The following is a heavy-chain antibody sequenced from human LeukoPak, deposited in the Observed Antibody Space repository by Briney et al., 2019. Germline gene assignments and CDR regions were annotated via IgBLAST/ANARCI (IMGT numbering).Heavy chain of an antibody. J-gene: IGHJ6*02. D-gene: IGHD3-22*01. V-gene: IGHV4-34*01. Sequence: SETLSLTCAVYGGSFSGYYWSWIRQPPGKGLEWIGEINHSGSTNYNPSLKSRVTISVDTSKNQFSPKLSSVTAADTAVYYCASLIRYYDSSGGYYGMDVWGQGTTVTVSS. CDR3: ASLIRYYDSSGGYYGMDV. CDR1: GGSFSGYY. CDR2: INHSGST.